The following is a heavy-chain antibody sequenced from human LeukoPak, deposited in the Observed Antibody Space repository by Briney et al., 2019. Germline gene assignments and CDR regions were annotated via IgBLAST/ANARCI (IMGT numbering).Heavy chain of an antibody. CDR2: IRTSGSTI. D-gene: IGHD2-2*02. CDR1: GFIFSDYN. J-gene: IGHJ5*02. Sequence: GGSLRLSCAASGFIFSDYNMSWIRQAPGKGLEWASYIRTSGSTIYYADSVKGRFTISRRNGKDSLYLQMNSLRAEDTAVYYCVRDDALGYCSSTNCYTENWFDPWGQGTLVTVSS. V-gene: IGHV3-11*04. CDR3: VRDDALGYCSSTNCYTENWFDP.